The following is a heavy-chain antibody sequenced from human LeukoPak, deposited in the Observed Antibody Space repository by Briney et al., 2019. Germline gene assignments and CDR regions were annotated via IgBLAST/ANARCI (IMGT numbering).Heavy chain of an antibody. CDR1: GFTFTSHW. Sequence: GGSLRLSCAASGFTFTSHWMSWVRQAPGKGLEWVANINQDGSEKNYVDSVKGRFTISRDNAKNSLYLQMNSLRAEDTAVYYCARGDYGGDYFDYWGQGTLVTVSS. CDR3: ARGDYGGDYFDY. D-gene: IGHD4-23*01. J-gene: IGHJ4*02. V-gene: IGHV3-7*05. CDR2: INQDGSEK.